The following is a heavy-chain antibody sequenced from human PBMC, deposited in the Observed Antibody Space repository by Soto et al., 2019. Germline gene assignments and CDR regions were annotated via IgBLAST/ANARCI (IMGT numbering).Heavy chain of an antibody. CDR3: ASTGNNWNCYYAMDV. D-gene: IGHD1-20*01. V-gene: IGHV3-13*01. CDR2: FGTVGPA. J-gene: IGHJ6*02. CDR1: GVPISSYE. Sequence: HLGRSLRLSCAASGVPISSYEMHLDRQATGKGLEWVAAFGTVGPAYYPGSVKGRFTISRDNAETSFYRQMNSLRAGDTAVNYCASTGNNWNCYYAMDVRGEGTTLTVS.